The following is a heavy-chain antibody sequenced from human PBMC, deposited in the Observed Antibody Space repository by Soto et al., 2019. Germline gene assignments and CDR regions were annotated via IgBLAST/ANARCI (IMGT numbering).Heavy chain of an antibody. CDR3: ARDGSLMVWGLLPSDY. J-gene: IGHJ4*02. CDR1: GFTFSSYS. CDR2: ISSSSSTI. V-gene: IGHV3-48*02. Sequence: EVQLVESGGGLVQPGGSLRLSCAASGFTFSSYSMNWVRQAPGKGLEWVSYISSSSSTIYYADSVKGRFTISRDNAKNSLYLQMNSLRDEDTAVYYCARDGSLMVWGLLPSDYWGQGTLVTVSS. D-gene: IGHD1-26*01.